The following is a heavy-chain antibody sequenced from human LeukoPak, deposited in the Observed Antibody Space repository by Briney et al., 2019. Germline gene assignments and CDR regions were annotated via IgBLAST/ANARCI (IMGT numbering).Heavy chain of an antibody. D-gene: IGHD4-11*01. CDR3: ARGSTTVTPRNFDY. Sequence: PGGSLRLSCAASAFTFSSYWMSWVRQAPGKGLEWVANIKQDGSEKYYVDSVKGRFTISRDNAKNSLYLQMNSLRAEDTAVYYRARGSTTVTPRNFDYWGQGTLVTVSS. V-gene: IGHV3-7*05. CDR1: AFTFSSYW. J-gene: IGHJ4*02. CDR2: IKQDGSEK.